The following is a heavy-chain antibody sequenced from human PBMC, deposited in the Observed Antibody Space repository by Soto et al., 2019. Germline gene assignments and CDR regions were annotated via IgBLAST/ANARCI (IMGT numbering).Heavy chain of an antibody. J-gene: IGHJ4*02. V-gene: IGHV1-18*01. CDR3: ARIGGWGCSGGTSCFDY. CDR1: GYTFSSYG. CDR2: ISGHNSNT. D-gene: IGHD2-15*01. Sequence: QVQLVQSGAEVKKPGASVKVSCKASGYTFSSYGISWVRQAPGQGLEWMGWISGHNSNTNYAQNLQGRVTMTTDTSTSTAYMELRSLRSDDTAVYYCARIGGWGCSGGTSCFDYWGQGTLVTVSS.